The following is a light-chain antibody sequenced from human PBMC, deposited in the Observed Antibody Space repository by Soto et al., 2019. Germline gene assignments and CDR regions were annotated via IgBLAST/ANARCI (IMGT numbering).Light chain of an antibody. CDR1: QYISSD. Sequence: EIVLTQSPATLSLSPGERATLSCRASQYISSDLAWYQHKPGQAPRLLIYDASDRATGIPARFSGSGSGTDFTLTISDLEPEDFAIYYCQQRRSWHPITFGQGTRLEIK. V-gene: IGKV3-11*01. J-gene: IGKJ5*01. CDR2: DAS. CDR3: QQRRSWHPIT.